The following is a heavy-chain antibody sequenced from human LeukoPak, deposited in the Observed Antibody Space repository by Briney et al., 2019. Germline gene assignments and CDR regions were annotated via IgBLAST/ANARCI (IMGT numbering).Heavy chain of an antibody. J-gene: IGHJ4*02. V-gene: IGHV3-21*06. CDR1: GFTFSSIS. Sequence: GGSLRLSCEASGFTFSSISMNWVRQAPGKGLEWVSSISPDGETTYLADSVKGRFTTSRDNAKSSLYLQMNSLRAEDTALYYCTRDLPVPSLVRGIIIYGLIDYWGQGTLVTVSS. CDR3: TRDLPVPSLVRGIIIYGLIDY. D-gene: IGHD3-10*01. CDR2: ISPDGETT.